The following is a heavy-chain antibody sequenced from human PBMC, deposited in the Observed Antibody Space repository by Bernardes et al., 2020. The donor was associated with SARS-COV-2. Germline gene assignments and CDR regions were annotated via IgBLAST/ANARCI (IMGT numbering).Heavy chain of an antibody. Sequence: GESLKISCKGSGYSFTSYWIGWVRQMPGKGLEWMGIIYPGDSDTRYSPSFQGQVTISADKSISTAYLQWSSLKASDTAMYYCARVVPAATPYNWFDPWGQGTLVTVSS. D-gene: IGHD2-2*01. CDR2: IYPGDSDT. CDR1: GYSFTSYW. J-gene: IGHJ5*02. V-gene: IGHV5-51*01. CDR3: ARVVPAATPYNWFDP.